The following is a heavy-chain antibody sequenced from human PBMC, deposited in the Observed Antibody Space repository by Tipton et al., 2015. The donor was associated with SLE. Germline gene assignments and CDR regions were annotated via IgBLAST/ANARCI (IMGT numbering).Heavy chain of an antibody. D-gene: IGHD2-8*01. Sequence: TLSLTCTVSGGSISSGAYYWSWVRQRPGKGLEWIGYIYYSGSTYYYPSLKSRITISVDTSKNQFSLEVRSVTAADTAVYYCVRLRSKVLIDYWGQGTLVTVSS. J-gene: IGHJ4*02. V-gene: IGHV4-31*03. CDR3: VRLRSKVLIDY. CDR2: IYYSGST. CDR1: GGSISSGAYY.